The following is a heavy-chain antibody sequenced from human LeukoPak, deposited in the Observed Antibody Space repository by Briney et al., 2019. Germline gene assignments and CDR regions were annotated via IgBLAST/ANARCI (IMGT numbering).Heavy chain of an antibody. CDR1: GFTFSSYS. D-gene: IGHD1-14*01. J-gene: IGHJ4*02. CDR3: ARGDHHDDKVVGIDY. V-gene: IGHV3-48*01. CDR2: ISTRNTI. Sequence: GGSLRLSCEVSGFTFSSYSLNWVRQAPGKGLEWLSYISTRNTIYYGDSVKGRFTISRDNAKNSLFLQMNSLRAEDTALYYCARGDHHDDKVVGIDYWGQGTLITVSS.